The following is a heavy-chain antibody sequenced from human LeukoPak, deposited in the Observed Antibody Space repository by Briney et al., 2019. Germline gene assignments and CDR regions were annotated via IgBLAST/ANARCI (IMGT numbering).Heavy chain of an antibody. CDR3: AKDTGGGTYYLDY. Sequence: PGGSLRLSCAASGFSFSSHGMHWVRQAPGKGREWVTFIRYDGSNEYYADSVKGRFTISRDNSKNTLYLQMNSLRAEDTAVYYCAKDTGGGTYYLDYWGQGTLVTVSS. J-gene: IGHJ4*02. CDR2: IRYDGSNE. D-gene: IGHD1-26*01. V-gene: IGHV3-30*02. CDR1: GFSFSSHG.